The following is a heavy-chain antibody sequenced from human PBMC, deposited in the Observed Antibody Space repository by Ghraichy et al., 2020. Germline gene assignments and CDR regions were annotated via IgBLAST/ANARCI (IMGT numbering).Heavy chain of an antibody. CDR1: GVFISTYQ. CDR3: ARDWGSSSSGGLGP. D-gene: IGHD2-2*01. J-gene: IGHJ5*02. Sequence: SETLSPTCSVSGVFISTYQWSWIRQPPGKGLEWIGHLYDSGSTNYNPTLKSRVTISADTSKNQLSLKLNSVTAADTAVYYCARDWGSSSSGGLGPWGQGALVTVSS. V-gene: IGHV4-59*01. CDR2: LYDSGST.